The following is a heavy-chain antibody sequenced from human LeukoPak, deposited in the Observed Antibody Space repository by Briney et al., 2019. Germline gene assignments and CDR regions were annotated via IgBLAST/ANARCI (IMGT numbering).Heavy chain of an antibody. J-gene: IGHJ5*02. CDR2: IIHTGSA. V-gene: IGHV4-34*12. CDR1: GGSFSGYY. CDR3: AILNNAPLGYCSGSSCYRNWFDP. Sequence: SETLSLTCAVSGGSFSGYYWTWIRQPPGKGLEWMGVIIHTGSATYNPSLKSRVHISLDTSSNQFSLKLSSVSAAETAVYYCAILNNAPLGYCSGSSCYRNWFDPWGQGTLVTVSS. D-gene: IGHD2-15*01.